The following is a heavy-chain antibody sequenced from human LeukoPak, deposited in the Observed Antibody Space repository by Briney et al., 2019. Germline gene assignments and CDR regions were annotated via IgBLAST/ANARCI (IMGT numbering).Heavy chain of an antibody. V-gene: IGHV3-30*02. D-gene: IGHD5/OR15-5a*01. J-gene: IGHJ4*02. CDR1: GFTFSSND. CDR3: GKDYKYNVDY. Sequence: GGSLRLSCAAPGFTFSSNDMHWVRQAPGKGLEWVSFIRYDGSKEYYADSVKGRYTISRDNSKNTLYLQMNSVRAEDTAVYYCGKDYKYNVDYWGQGTLVTVSS. CDR2: IRYDGSKE.